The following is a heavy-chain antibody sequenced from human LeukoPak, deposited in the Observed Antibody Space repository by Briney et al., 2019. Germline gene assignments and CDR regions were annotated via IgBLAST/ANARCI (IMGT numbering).Heavy chain of an antibody. CDR3: ARGKNPIAARPPEGHFDY. D-gene: IGHD6-6*01. CDR2: INPNSGGT. J-gene: IGHJ4*02. V-gene: IGHV1-2*02. Sequence: ASVKLSCTSSGYTFTVYYMHWVRQAPAQGLEWMGWINPNSGGTNYAQKFQGRVTMTRDTSISTAYTELSRLRSDDTAVYYCARGKNPIAARPPEGHFDYWGQGTLVTVSS. CDR1: GYTFTVYY.